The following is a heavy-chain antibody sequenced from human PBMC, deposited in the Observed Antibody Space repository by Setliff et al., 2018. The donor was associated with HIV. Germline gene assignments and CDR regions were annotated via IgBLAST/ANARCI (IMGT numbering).Heavy chain of an antibody. CDR2: IKCAGSEK. D-gene: IGHD3-9*01. CDR3: AKGQGYYDILTGYPYYFDS. J-gene: IGHJ4*02. CDR1: GITFSTSW. V-gene: IGHV3-7*03. Sequence: PGGSLRLSCAASGITFSTSWMHWVCQAPEKGLEWVADIKCAGSEKYYVDSVKGRLTISRDNAKNSLYLQMNSLRAEDTALYYCAKGQGYYDILTGYPYYFDSWGQGTLVTVSS.